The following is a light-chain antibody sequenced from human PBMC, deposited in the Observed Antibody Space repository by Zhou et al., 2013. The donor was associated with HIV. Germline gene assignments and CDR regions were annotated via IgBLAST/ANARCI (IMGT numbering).Light chain of an antibody. Sequence: EIVLTQSPGTLSLSPGERATLSCRASQSVSSTYLAWYQQKPGQAPRLLIYGASGRATGIPDRFSGSGSGTDFTLTISRLEPEDFAVYYCQQYGSFFGPGTKVDIK. CDR1: QSVSSTY. CDR3: QQYGSF. V-gene: IGKV3-20*01. J-gene: IGKJ3*01. CDR2: GAS.